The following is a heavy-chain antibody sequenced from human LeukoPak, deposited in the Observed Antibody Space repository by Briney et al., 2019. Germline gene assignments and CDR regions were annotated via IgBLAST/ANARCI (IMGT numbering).Heavy chain of an antibody. Sequence: SETLSLTCTVSGGSVSSYYWSWIRQPPGRGLEWIGYLSHSGSSDSNPSLKSRVTILVDASKNQFSLKLTSVTAADTAVYYCARARYANAWYAFDIWGQGTMVTVSS. V-gene: IGHV4-59*02. CDR2: LSHSGSS. CDR3: ARARYANAWYAFDI. CDR1: GGSVSSYY. J-gene: IGHJ3*02. D-gene: IGHD2-2*01.